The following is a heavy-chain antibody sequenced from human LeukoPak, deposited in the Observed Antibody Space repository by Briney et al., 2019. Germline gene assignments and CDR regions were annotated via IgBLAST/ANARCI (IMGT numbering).Heavy chain of an antibody. CDR1: GFTFSSYA. Sequence: PGGSLRLSCAASGFTFSSYAMHWVRQAAGKGLEWVAVISYDGSNKYYADSVKGRFTISRDNSKHTLYLQMNSLRAEDTAVYYCARESTMVRGAFDHWGQRTLVTVSS. V-gene: IGHV3-30*04. CDR3: ARESTMVRGAFDH. J-gene: IGHJ4*02. D-gene: IGHD3-10*01. CDR2: ISYDGSNK.